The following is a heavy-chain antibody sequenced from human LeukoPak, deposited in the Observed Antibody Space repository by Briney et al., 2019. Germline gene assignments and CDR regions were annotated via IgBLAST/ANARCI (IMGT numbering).Heavy chain of an antibody. CDR3: ARGYCSSTSSYDNHAFDI. J-gene: IGHJ3*02. Sequence: SVKVSCKASGGTFSSYAISWVRQAPGQVLGWMGRIIPILGIANYAQKFQGRVTITADKSTSTAYMELSSLRSEDTAVYYCARGYCSSTSSYDNHAFDIWGQGTMVTVSS. V-gene: IGHV1-69*04. CDR2: IIPILGIA. CDR1: GGTFSSYA. D-gene: IGHD2-2*01.